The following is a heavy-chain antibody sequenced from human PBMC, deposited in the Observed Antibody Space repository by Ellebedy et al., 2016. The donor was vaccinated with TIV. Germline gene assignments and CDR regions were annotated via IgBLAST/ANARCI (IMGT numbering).Heavy chain of an antibody. CDR3: ARDLAAYDSSGYYYYGMDV. J-gene: IGHJ6*02. D-gene: IGHD3-22*01. Sequence: GESLKISCAASGFTVSSNYMSWVRQAPGKGLEWVSYISSSGSTIYYADSVKGRFTISRDNAKNSLYLQMNSLRAEDTAVYYCARDLAAYDSSGYYYYGMDVWGQGTTVTVSS. CDR2: ISSSGSTI. CDR1: GFTVSSNY. V-gene: IGHV3-11*04.